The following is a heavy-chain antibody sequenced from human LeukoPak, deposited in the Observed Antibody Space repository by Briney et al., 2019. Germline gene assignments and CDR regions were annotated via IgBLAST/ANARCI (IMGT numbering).Heavy chain of an antibody. V-gene: IGHV4-34*01. CDR1: GVSFSGNY. J-gene: IGHJ4*02. D-gene: IGHD2-21*01. CDR2: IYQTKYT. Sequence: SETLSLTCGVRGVSFSGNYWSWIRQSPGKGLEWIGEIYQTKYTTYNPSLKSRVTIWADTSANQLSLTVTSVTASDTAIYYCAGIRCSPGDDSCYNYWGRGTLVTVSS. CDR3: AGIRCSPGDDSCYNY.